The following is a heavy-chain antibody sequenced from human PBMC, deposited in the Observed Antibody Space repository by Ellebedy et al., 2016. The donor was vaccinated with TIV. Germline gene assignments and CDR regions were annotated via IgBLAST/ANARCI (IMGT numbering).Heavy chain of an antibody. J-gene: IGHJ3*02. Sequence: SETLSLXCTVSGGSISSSSYYWGWIRQPPGKGLEWIGSIYYSGSTYYNPSLKSRVTISADTSKNQFSLKLSSVTAADTAVYYCASERSQDNAFDIWGQGTMVTVSS. CDR2: IYYSGST. CDR1: GGSISSSSYY. V-gene: IGHV4-39*01. CDR3: ASERSQDNAFDI.